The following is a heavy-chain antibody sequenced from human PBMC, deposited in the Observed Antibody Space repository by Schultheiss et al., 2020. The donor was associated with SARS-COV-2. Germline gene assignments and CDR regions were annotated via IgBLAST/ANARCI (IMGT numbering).Heavy chain of an antibody. CDR3: ASLVRDGRITQWWGGADYYGMDV. CDR1: GGTFSSYA. V-gene: IGHV1-18*01. J-gene: IGHJ6*02. CDR2: ISAYNGNT. D-gene: IGHD2-15*01. Sequence: GGSLRLSCKASGGTFSSYAISWVRQAPGQGLEWMGWISAYNGNTNYAQKLQGRVTMTTDTSTSTAYMELSSLRSEDTAVYYCASLVRDGRITQWWGGADYYGMDVWGQGTTVTVSS.